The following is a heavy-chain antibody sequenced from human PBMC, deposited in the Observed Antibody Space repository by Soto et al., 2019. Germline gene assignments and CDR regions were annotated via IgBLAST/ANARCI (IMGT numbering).Heavy chain of an antibody. Sequence: SVKVSCKASGGTFSSYAISWVRQAPGQGLEWMGGIIPIFGTANYAQKFQGRVTITADKSTSTAYMELSSLRSEDTAVYYCARDRGSGYYFDSFDILGQGTMVTVSS. CDR3: ARDRGSGYYFDSFDI. CDR2: IIPIFGTA. V-gene: IGHV1-69*06. CDR1: GGTFSSYA. D-gene: IGHD3-22*01. J-gene: IGHJ3*02.